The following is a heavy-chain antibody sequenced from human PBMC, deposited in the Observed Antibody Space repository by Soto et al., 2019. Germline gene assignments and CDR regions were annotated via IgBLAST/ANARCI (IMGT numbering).Heavy chain of an antibody. CDR2: IYYSGST. J-gene: IGHJ4*02. CDR1: GGSISSYY. D-gene: IGHD3-22*01. V-gene: IGHV4-59*01. Sequence: SETLSLTCTVSGGSISSYYWSWIRQPPGKGLEWIGYIYYSGSTNYNPSLKSRVTISVDTSKNQFSLKLSSVTAADTAVYYCARVGMIATKFDYWGQGTLVTVSS. CDR3: ARVGMIATKFDY.